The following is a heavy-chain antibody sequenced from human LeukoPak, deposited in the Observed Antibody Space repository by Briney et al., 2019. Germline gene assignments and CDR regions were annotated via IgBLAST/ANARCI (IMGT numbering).Heavy chain of an antibody. V-gene: IGHV3-23*01. CDR3: ARAPVTSCRGAFCYPFDL. D-gene: IGHD2-21*01. J-gene: IGHJ4*02. Sequence: GGSLRLSCAASGFPLSSYAMSWVRQVPGKGLEWVSATSSSDDGTYQADSVRGRFTIYRNNFRNTLYLQMNRLRVEDAALYYCARAPVTSCRGAFCYPFDLWGQGVLVTVSS. CDR2: TSSSDDGT. CDR1: GFPLSSYA.